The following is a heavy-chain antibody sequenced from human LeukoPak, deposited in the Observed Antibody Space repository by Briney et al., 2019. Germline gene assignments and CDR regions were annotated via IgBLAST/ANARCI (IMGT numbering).Heavy chain of an antibody. V-gene: IGHV3-23*01. D-gene: IGHD3-3*01. Sequence: GGSLRLPCAASGFTFSSYAMSWVRQAPGKGLEWVSAISGSGGSTYYADSVKGRFTISRDNSKNTLYLQMNSLRAEDTAVYYCAKAGSNDYDFWSGFALISYYYGMDVWGQGTTVTVSS. J-gene: IGHJ6*02. CDR2: ISGSGGST. CDR3: AKAGSNDYDFWSGFALISYYYGMDV. CDR1: GFTFSSYA.